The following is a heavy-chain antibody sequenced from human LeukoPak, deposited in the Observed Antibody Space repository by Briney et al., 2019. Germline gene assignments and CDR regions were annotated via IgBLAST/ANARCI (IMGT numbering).Heavy chain of an antibody. J-gene: IGHJ4*02. CDR1: GGSISGYY. V-gene: IGHV4-31*02. Sequence: PSQTLALTSTVSGGSISGYYWGWMRQRPGRGLQWIGFISETGSTDYNPPLERRITMSVDNSRNQVSLRVRYATAADTAIYYCARHRRKYTREYHFDSWGQGILVSVSS. CDR2: ISETGST. D-gene: IGHD6-6*01. CDR3: ARHRRKYTREYHFDS.